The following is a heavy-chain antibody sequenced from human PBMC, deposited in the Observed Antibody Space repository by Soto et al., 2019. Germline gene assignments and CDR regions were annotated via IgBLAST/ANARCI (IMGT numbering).Heavy chain of an antibody. CDR1: GGSITSSSYY. D-gene: IGHD2-15*01. J-gene: IGHJ4*02. CDR3: AREGGRYCSGGSCQVDY. CDR2: IYYSGNT. V-gene: IGHV4-39*02. Sequence: PSETLSLTCTASGGSITSSSYYWGWIRQPPGKGLEWIGSIYYSGNTYYTPSLKSRVTISVDTSKNQFSLKLSSVTAADTAVYYCAREGGRYCSGGSCQVDYWGQGTLVT.